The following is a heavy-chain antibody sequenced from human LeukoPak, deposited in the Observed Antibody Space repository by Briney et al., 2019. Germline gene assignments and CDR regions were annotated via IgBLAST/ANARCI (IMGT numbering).Heavy chain of an antibody. V-gene: IGHV3-23*01. D-gene: IGHD6-13*01. CDR3: ANTADLYSPSKSARTYWYFDL. J-gene: IGHJ2*01. CDR1: GFTFSSYA. CDR2: ISGSGGST. Sequence: GGSLRLSCAASGFTFSSYAMSWVRQAPGKGLEWVSAISGSGGSTYYADSVKGRFTISRDNSKNTLYLQMNSLRAEDTAVYYCANTADLYSPSKSARTYWYFDLWGRGTLVTVSS.